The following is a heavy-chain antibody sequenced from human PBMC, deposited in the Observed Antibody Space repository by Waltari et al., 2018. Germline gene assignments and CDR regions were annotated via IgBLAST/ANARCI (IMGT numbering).Heavy chain of an antibody. CDR2: NIASLGTA. J-gene: IGHJ6*02. D-gene: IGHD6-19*01. V-gene: IGHV1-69*01. CDR1: GGTFSSYA. CDR3: ARERGGSSGWDYYGMDV. Sequence: QVQLVQSGAEVKKPGSSVKVSCKASGGTFSSYAISWVRQAPGQGLEWMGWNIASLGTANDAQKVQCRVTMTADESTSTAYMELSSLRSEDTAVDYCARERGGSSGWDYYGMDVWGQGTTVTVSS.